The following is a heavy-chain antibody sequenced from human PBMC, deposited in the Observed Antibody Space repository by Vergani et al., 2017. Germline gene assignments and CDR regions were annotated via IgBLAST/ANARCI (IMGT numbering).Heavy chain of an antibody. Sequence: QVPLVQSGAAVKTPGASVKVSCRSSGYRFSSYDIRWVRQSTGQGLEWMGWMNPNSGTTGYAQKFQGRVTMTRNTSINTAYMELSRLSVEDAAVYYCARSTDYPDDYVSCDYFRRTLDVWGKGTTVTVS. D-gene: IGHD4/OR15-4a*01. J-gene: IGHJ6*03. CDR2: MNPNSGTT. CDR3: ARSTDYPDDYVSCDYFRRTLDV. V-gene: IGHV1-8*01. CDR1: GYRFSSYD.